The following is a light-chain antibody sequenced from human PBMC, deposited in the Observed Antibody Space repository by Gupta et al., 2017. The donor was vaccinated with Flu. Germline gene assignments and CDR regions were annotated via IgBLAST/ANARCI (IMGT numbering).Light chain of an antibody. J-gene: IGLJ3*02. CDR3: QSADCTGSFWV. CDR1: ELSEQF. CDR2: KDT. Sequence: SYELTQPPSVSVSPRQPATITCSGDELSEQFVCWYQKRPGHAPVLVIYKDTARPSGIPERFSGSSSGTTVTITISEVRAEDEADYYCQSADCTGSFWVFGGGTKLNVL. V-gene: IGLV3-25*02.